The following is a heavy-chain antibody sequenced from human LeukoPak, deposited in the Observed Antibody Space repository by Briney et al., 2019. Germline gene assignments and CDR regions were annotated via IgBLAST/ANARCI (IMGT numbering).Heavy chain of an antibody. J-gene: IGHJ4*02. V-gene: IGHV3-11*01. Sequence: PGGSLRLSCAASGFTFSDYYMSWIRQAPGKGLEWVSYISSSSTIYYADSVKGRFTISRDNAKNSLYLQMNSLGAEDTAVYYCARDLVWRIAVAYYWGQGTLVTVSS. CDR1: GFTFSDYY. CDR3: ARDLVWRIAVAYY. CDR2: ISSSSTI. D-gene: IGHD6-19*01.